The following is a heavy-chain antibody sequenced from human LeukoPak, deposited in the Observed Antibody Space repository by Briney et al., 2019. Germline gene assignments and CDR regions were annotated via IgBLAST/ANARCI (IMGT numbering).Heavy chain of an antibody. Sequence: SGGSLRLSCAASGFVFTDCRMNWVRQAPGKGLEWVSRINSDGSSTSYADSVKGRFTISRDNAKNTLYLQMNSLRAEDTAVYYCARVGGSSWYTFDYWGQGTLVTVSS. CDR3: ARVGGSSWYTFDY. V-gene: IGHV3-74*01. J-gene: IGHJ4*02. D-gene: IGHD6-13*01. CDR1: GFVFTDCR. CDR2: INSDGSST.